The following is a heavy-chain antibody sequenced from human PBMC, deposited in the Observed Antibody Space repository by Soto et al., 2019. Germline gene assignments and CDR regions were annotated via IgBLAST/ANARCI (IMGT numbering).Heavy chain of an antibody. CDR2: ISSSGSTI. CDR1: GFTFSSYE. CDR3: ARDTGTIIGTYYFDY. J-gene: IGHJ4*02. Sequence: EVQLVESGGGLVQPGGSLRLSCAASGFTFSSYEMNWVRQAPGKGLEWVSYISSSGSTIYYADSVKGRFTISRDNAKNSLYLQMNSLRAEDTAVYYCARDTGTIIGTYYFDYWGQGTLVTVSS. D-gene: IGHD1-7*01. V-gene: IGHV3-48*03.